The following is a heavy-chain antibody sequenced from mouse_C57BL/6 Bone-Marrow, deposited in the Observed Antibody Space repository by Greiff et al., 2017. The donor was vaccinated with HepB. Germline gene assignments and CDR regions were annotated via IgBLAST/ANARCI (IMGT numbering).Heavy chain of an antibody. CDR3: ARAYYSNYGLYYAMDY. D-gene: IGHD2-5*01. V-gene: IGHV1-80*01. Sequence: QVQLKQSGAELVKPGASVKISCKASGYAFSSYWMNWVKQRPGKGLEWIGQIYPGDGDTNYNGKFKGKATLTADKSSSTAYMQLSSLTSEDSAVYFCARAYYSNYGLYYAMDYWGQGTSVTVSS. CDR1: GYAFSSYW. CDR2: IYPGDGDT. J-gene: IGHJ4*01.